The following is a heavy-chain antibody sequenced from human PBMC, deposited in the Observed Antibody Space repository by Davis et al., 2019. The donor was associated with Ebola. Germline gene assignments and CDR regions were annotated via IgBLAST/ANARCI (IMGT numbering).Heavy chain of an antibody. D-gene: IGHD2-15*01. CDR2: IDWDDDK. Sequence: SGPTLVKPTQTLTLTCTFSGFSLSTSGMCVSWIRQPPGKALEWLARIDWDDDKYYSTSLKTRLTISKDTSKNQVVLTMTNMDPVDTATYYCAHRVLSDKFPAAFDFWGQGTLVTVSS. CDR1: GFSLSTSGMC. V-gene: IGHV2-70*12. J-gene: IGHJ4*02. CDR3: AHRVLSDKFPAAFDF.